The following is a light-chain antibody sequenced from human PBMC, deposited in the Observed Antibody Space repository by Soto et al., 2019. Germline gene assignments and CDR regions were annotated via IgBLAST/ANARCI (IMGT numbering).Light chain of an antibody. Sequence: EIVMRQSPATLSVSPGQRATLSCRASQSVRTTVAWYHQRPGQAPRLLIYGASKRAIGLPARFSGSGSGTEFTLTITSLQSEDFAVYYCQQYNNWPQTFGQGTKVDIK. CDR3: QQYNNWPQT. V-gene: IGKV3-15*01. CDR1: QSVRTT. J-gene: IGKJ1*01. CDR2: GAS.